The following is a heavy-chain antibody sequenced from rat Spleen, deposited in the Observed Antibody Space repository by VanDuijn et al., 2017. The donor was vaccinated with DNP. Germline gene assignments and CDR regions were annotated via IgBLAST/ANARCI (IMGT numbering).Heavy chain of an antibody. CDR2: ISTSGSRT. CDR3: ARGYYDGSYYYDAMDA. J-gene: IGHJ4*01. CDR1: GFTFSDYY. V-gene: IGHV5-7*01. D-gene: IGHD1-12*02. Sequence: EVQLVESGGGLVQPGRSPKLSCAASGFTFSDYYMAWVRQAPKKGLEWVATISTSGSRTYYPDSVKGRFTISRDNAKSSLYLQMNSLKSEDTATYYCARGYYDGSYYYDAMDAWGQGTSVTVSS.